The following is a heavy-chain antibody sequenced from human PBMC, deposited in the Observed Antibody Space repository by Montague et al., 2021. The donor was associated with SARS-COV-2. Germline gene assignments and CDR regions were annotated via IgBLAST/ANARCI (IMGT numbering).Heavy chain of an antibody. CDR1: GGSISSFY. J-gene: IGHJ6*02. CDR3: ACGEITTRGLIYYYGMDV. Sequence: SETLSLTCTVSGGSISSFYWSWFRQPPGKGLEWIGYISDSGSTNYNPSLTSRITMSVDTSKNQFSLKVNSVTAADTAVYYCACGEITTRGLIYYYGMDVWGQGTTVTVSS. D-gene: IGHD3-10*01. CDR2: ISDSGST. V-gene: IGHV4-59*12.